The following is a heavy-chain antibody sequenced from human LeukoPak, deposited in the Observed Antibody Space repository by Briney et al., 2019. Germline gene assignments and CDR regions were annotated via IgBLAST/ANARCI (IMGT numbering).Heavy chain of an antibody. D-gene: IGHD3-9*01. Sequence: PSETLSLTCTVSGGSISSSSYYWGWIRQPPGKGLEWIGRIYYSGSTFYNPSLKSRVTISVDPSKNPFSLNLTSVTAADTAVYYCARGDYDILTGYYASWFDPWGQGTLVTVSS. CDR3: ARGDYDILTGYYASWFDP. J-gene: IGHJ5*02. CDR1: GGSISSSSYY. V-gene: IGHV4-39*01. CDR2: IYYSGST.